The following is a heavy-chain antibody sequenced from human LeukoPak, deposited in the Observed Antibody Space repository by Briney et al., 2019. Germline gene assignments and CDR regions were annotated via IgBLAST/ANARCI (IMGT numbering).Heavy chain of an antibody. Sequence: PGVSLRLSCAASGFTFSSYGMHWVRQAPGKGLEWVAVISYDGSNKYYADSVKGRFTISRDNSKNTLYLQMNSLRAEDTAVYYCARGSQYYDSSQDWFDPWGQGTLVTVSS. CDR2: ISYDGSNK. CDR1: GFTFSSYG. J-gene: IGHJ5*02. D-gene: IGHD3-22*01. CDR3: ARGSQYYDSSQDWFDP. V-gene: IGHV3-30*03.